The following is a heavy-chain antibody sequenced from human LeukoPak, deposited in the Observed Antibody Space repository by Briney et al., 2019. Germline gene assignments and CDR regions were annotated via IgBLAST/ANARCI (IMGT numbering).Heavy chain of an antibody. CDR2: ISYDGSNK. CDR3: ARVPRDGPIDY. D-gene: IGHD5-24*01. Sequence: PGGSLRLSCAASGFTFSSYAMHWVRQAPGKGLEWVAVISYDGSNKYYADSVKGRFTISRDNSKNTLCLQMNSLRAEDMAVYYCARVPRDGPIDYWGQGTLVTVSS. CDR1: GFTFSSYA. J-gene: IGHJ4*02. V-gene: IGHV3-30-3*01.